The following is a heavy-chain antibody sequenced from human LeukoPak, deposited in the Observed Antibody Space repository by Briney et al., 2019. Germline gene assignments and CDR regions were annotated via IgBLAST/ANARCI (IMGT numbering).Heavy chain of an antibody. CDR2: ISSSGNYI. D-gene: IGHD2-8*02. Sequence: GGSLRLSCAASGFTFTSYNMNWVRQAPGKGLEWVSSISSSGNYIYYADSLKGRFTISRDNSKNSLFLQLNSLRAEDTAVYYCARGSVGYDYWGQGTLVTVSS. CDR3: ARGSVGYDY. J-gene: IGHJ4*02. CDR1: GFTFTSYN. V-gene: IGHV3-21*01.